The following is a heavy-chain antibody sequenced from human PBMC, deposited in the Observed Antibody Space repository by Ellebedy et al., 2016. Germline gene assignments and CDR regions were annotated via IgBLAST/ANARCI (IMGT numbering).Heavy chain of an antibody. D-gene: IGHD6-19*01. Sequence: GESLKISXAASGFTITGYWMYWARQAPGQGLVWVSRINSDESSTTYADSVKGRFTISRDNAKNTAYLQMNSLRAEDTAVYYCFFSGRYSYWGQGTLVTVSS. CDR1: GFTITGYW. CDR3: FFSGRYSY. J-gene: IGHJ4*02. CDR2: INSDESST. V-gene: IGHV3-74*03.